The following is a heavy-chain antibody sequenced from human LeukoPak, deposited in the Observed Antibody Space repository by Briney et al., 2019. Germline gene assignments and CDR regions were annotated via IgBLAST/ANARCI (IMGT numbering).Heavy chain of an antibody. CDR1: GYTFTGYY. CDR2: INPNSGGT. CDR3: ARAIPRYCSGGSCYSPAFDI. Sequence: ASVKVSCKASGYTFTGYYMHWVRQAPGQGLEWMGWINPNSGGTSYAQKFQGRVTMTRDTSISTAYMELSRLRSDDTAVYYCARAIPRYCSGGSCYSPAFDIWGQGTMVTVSS. J-gene: IGHJ3*02. V-gene: IGHV1-2*02. D-gene: IGHD2-15*01.